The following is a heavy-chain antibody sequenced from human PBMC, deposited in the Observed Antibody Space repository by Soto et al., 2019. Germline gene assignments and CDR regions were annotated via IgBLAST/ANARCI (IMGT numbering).Heavy chain of an antibody. CDR1: GYSFTSYW. CDR3: ARLTITSWYWFDP. D-gene: IGHD2-2*01. V-gene: IGHV5-51*01. CDR2: IYPGDSDT. Sequence: EVQLVQSGAEVKRPGESLKISCKGSGYSFTSYWIGWLRQMPGKGLEWMGIIYPGDSDTRYNPSFQGQVTISADKSISTAYLQWSSLKASDTALYYCARLTITSWYWFDPWGQGTLVTVSS. J-gene: IGHJ5*02.